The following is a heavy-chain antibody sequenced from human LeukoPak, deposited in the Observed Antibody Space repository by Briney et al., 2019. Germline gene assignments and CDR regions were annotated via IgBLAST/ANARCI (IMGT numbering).Heavy chain of an antibody. CDR1: GFTFSSYA. D-gene: IGHD2-15*01. Sequence: GGSLRLSCAASGFTFSSYAMSWVRQAPGKGLEWVAFIRYDGSNKYYADSVKGRFTISRDNSKNTLYLQMNGLRAEDTAVYYCAKLGDVVVVAATHNYYYYMDVWGKGTTVTISS. V-gene: IGHV3-30*02. CDR2: IRYDGSNK. J-gene: IGHJ6*03. CDR3: AKLGDVVVVAATHNYYYYMDV.